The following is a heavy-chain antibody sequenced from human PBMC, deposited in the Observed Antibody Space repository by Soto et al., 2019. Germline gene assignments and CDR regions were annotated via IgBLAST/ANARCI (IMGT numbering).Heavy chain of an antibody. CDR2: INPNSGNT. V-gene: IGHV1-8*01. D-gene: IGHD3-3*01. Sequence: SSVKFSCKSSGYTFTGYDINCVRHATGQVLYLMGWINPNSGNTGYAQKFQGRVTMTRNTSISTAYMELNSLRAEDTAVYYCARDQVENFWSGYQQVVGMDVWGQGTTVTVSS. CDR1: GYTFTGYD. J-gene: IGHJ6*02. CDR3: ARDQVENFWSGYQQVVGMDV.